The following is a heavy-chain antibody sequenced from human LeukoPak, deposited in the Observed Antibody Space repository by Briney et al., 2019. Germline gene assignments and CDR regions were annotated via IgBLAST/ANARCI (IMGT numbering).Heavy chain of an antibody. V-gene: IGHV3-21*01. CDR2: ISSSGSYI. CDR1: GFTFSSYS. D-gene: IGHD3-22*01. J-gene: IGHJ4*02. CDR3: ARGSGYYYEDH. Sequence: GGSLRLSCAASGFTFSSYSMNWVRQAPGKGLEWVSSISSSGSYIYYADSVKGRFTISRDNVKNSLYLQMNSLRAEDTAVYYCARGSGYYYEDHWGQGTLVTVSS.